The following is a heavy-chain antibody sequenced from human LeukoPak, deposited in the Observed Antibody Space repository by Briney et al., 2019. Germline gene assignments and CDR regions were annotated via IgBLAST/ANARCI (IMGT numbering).Heavy chain of an antibody. V-gene: IGHV3-13*01. J-gene: IGHJ4*02. CDR2: IGTVGDT. CDR3: ARGLLVGTTNYYFDY. Sequence: GGSLRLSCAASGFTFSSYDMHWVRQATGKGLEWVSVIGTVGDTYYSDSVKGRFTISRENAKNCLYLQMNSLRVGDTAVYYCARGLLVGTTNYYFDYWGQGTLVTVSS. CDR1: GFTFSSYD. D-gene: IGHD2/OR15-2a*01.